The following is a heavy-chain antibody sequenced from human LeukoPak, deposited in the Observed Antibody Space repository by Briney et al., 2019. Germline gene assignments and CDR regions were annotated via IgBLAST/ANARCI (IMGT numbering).Heavy chain of an antibody. J-gene: IGHJ4*02. CDR1: GGSISSYY. D-gene: IGHD4-23*01. V-gene: IGHV4-59*01. CDR3: ARVTTVVTLDY. Sequence: SETLSLTCTVSGGSISSYYWIWIPQPPGKGLEWIGYIYYSGSTNYNPSLKSRVTISVDTSKNQFSLKLSSVTAADTAVYYCARVTTVVTLDYWGQGTLVTVSS. CDR2: IYYSGST.